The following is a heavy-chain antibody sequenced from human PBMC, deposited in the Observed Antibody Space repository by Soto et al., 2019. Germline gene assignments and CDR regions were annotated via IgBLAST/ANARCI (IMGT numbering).Heavy chain of an antibody. J-gene: IGHJ4*02. D-gene: IGHD3-22*01. CDR2: ISASGDST. V-gene: IGHV3-23*01. Sequence: SLRLSCAASGLTFSSYVMSWVRQAPGKWLEWVSAISASGDSTYYADAVKGRVTISRDNSKNTLYLQMNSLRAEDTAVYYCEKEFAGDYYDSSGYYPGPSDYCGQGTLVTVYS. CDR3: EKEFAGDYYDSSGYYPGPSDY. CDR1: GLTFSSYV.